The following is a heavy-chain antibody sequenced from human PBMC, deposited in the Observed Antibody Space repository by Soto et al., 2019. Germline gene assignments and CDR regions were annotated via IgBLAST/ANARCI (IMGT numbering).Heavy chain of an antibody. J-gene: IGHJ4*02. D-gene: IGHD3-22*01. CDR3: AKTQYYYDSGYFDY. Sequence: GGSLRLSCAASGFTFSSHAMSWVRQAPGRGLEWVSGISASGVSTYYADSVKGRFTIARDNSKNTLYLQMNSLRAEDTAAYYCAKTQYYYDSGYFDYWGQGTLVTVSS. V-gene: IGHV3-23*01. CDR1: GFTFSSHA. CDR2: ISASGVST.